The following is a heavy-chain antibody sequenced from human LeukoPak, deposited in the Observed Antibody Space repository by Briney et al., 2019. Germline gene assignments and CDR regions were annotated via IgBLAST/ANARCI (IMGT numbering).Heavy chain of an antibody. Sequence: SETLSLTCTVSGYSISSGYYWGWIRQPPGKGLEWIGSIYHSGSTYYNPSLKSRVTISVDTSKNQFSLKLSSVTAADTAVYYCARHRPRGYSGWYGGLFDYWGQGTLVTVSS. D-gene: IGHD6-19*01. CDR2: IYHSGST. CDR3: ARHRPRGYSGWYGGLFDY. J-gene: IGHJ4*02. V-gene: IGHV4-38-2*02. CDR1: GYSISSGYY.